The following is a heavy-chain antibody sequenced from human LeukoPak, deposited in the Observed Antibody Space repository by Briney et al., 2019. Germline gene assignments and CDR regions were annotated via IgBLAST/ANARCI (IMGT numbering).Heavy chain of an antibody. V-gene: IGHV3-7*01. CDR3: ARTVAGHPHDYFDS. CDR1: GFTFSDYW. Sequence: GGSLRLSCAASGFTFSDYWMSWVRQAPGKGPERVAHMNEDGSRKYFVDSVKGRFSISRDSTENSLYQHMSSLRAEDTAVYYCARTVAGHPHDYFDSWGQGSLVTVSS. J-gene: IGHJ4*02. D-gene: IGHD6-19*01. CDR2: MNEDGSRK.